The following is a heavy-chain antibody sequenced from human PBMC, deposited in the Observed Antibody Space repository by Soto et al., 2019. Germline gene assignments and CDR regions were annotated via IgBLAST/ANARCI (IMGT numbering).Heavy chain of an antibody. CDR2: IYYSGST. CDR1: GGSISSGGYY. D-gene: IGHD3-22*01. CDR3: ARVAVIVVDSYYFDY. Sequence: QVQLQESGPGLVKPSQTLSLTCTVSGGSISSGGYYWSWIRQHPGKGLEWIGYIYYSGSTYYNPSLKSRVTISVDTSNNQFSLKLSSVTAADTAVYYCARVAVIVVDSYYFDYWGQGTLVTVSS. V-gene: IGHV4-31*03. J-gene: IGHJ4*02.